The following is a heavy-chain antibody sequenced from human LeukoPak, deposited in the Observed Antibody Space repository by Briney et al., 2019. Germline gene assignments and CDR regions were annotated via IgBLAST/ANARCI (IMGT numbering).Heavy chain of an antibody. CDR2: IGAGGTFT. CDR1: GFTFSSYA. CDR3: AKGQATKGIAVVYNLPYYFDY. D-gene: IGHD6-19*01. V-gene: IGHV3-23*01. Sequence: PGGSLRLSCTASGFTFSSYAMNWVRQAPGKGLEWVSGIGAGGTFTYYADSVKGRFTISRDNSKNTLYLQMNSLRAEDTAVYYCAKGQATKGIAVVYNLPYYFDYWGQGTLVTVSS. J-gene: IGHJ4*02.